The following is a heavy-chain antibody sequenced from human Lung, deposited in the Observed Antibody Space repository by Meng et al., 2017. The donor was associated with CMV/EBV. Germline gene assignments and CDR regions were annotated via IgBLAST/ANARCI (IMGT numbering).Heavy chain of an antibody. CDR2: ISSSSGYS. J-gene: IGHJ4*02. CDR1: GFTFTRYT. CDR3: ARDRVPEHPLGWPQLWGENF. Sequence: SCAASGFTFTRYTMNWVRQAPGKGPEWVSSISSSSGYSYYADSVKGRFTISRDNAKNSLFLQMRSLRAEDTAVYYCARDRVPEHPLGWPQLWGENFWGQGXLVTVSS. V-gene: IGHV3-21*01. D-gene: IGHD2-21*01.